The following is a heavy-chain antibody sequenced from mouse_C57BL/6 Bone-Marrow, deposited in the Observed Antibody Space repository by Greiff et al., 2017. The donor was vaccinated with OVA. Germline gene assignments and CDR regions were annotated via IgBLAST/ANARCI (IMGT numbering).Heavy chain of an antibody. V-gene: IGHV1-12*01. CDR2: IYPGNGDT. Sequence: QVQLQQSGAELVRPGASVKMSCKASGYTFTSYNMHWVKQTPRQGLEWIGAIYPGNGDTSYNQKFKGKATLTVDKSSSTAYMQLSSLTSEDSAVYFCARPYLSYYYGSSYPAWFAYWGQGTLVTVSA. CDR1: GYTFTSYN. CDR3: ARPYLSYYYGSSYPAWFAY. J-gene: IGHJ3*01. D-gene: IGHD1-1*01.